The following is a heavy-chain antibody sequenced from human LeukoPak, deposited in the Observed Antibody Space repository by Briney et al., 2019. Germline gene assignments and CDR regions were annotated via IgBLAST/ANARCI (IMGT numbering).Heavy chain of an antibody. J-gene: IGHJ4*02. D-gene: IGHD3-22*01. V-gene: IGHV3-21*01. Sequence: GGSLRLSCAASGFTFSSYSMNWVRQAPGKGLEWVSSISSSSSYIYYADSVKGRFTISRDNAKNSLYLQMNSLRAEDTAVYYCARGRRIPYYYDSSVGGFDYWGQGTLVTVSS. CDR3: ARGRRIPYYYDSSVGGFDY. CDR2: ISSSSSYI. CDR1: GFTFSSYS.